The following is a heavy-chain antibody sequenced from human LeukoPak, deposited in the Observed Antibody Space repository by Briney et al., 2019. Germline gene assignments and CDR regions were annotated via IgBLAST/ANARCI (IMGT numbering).Heavy chain of an antibody. Sequence: GGSLRLSCSASGFTFRRYAMHWVRQAPGKGLEYISGISSNGGNTDHADSVKGRFTISRDNSKSTLYLQMSSLRPEDTAVYYCIKDAGYSAYDSLDSWGQGTLVTVSS. J-gene: IGHJ4*02. CDR3: IKDAGYSAYDSLDS. CDR1: GFTFRRYA. D-gene: IGHD5-12*01. V-gene: IGHV3-64D*06. CDR2: ISSNGGNT.